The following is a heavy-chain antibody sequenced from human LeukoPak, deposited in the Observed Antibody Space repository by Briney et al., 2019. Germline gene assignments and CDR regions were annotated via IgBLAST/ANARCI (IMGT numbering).Heavy chain of an antibody. J-gene: IGHJ5*01. V-gene: IGHV3-64*01. D-gene: IGHD3-10*01. CDR1: GFTFSSYA. CDR2: ISSNGGRT. Sequence: GGSLRLSCAASGFTFSSYAMHWVRQAPGKGLEYVSAISSNGGRTYYATSVNGSFTISRDNSKITLYLQMGSLRAGDMAVYYCARGYYADDSWGQGTLVTVSS. CDR3: ARGYYADDS.